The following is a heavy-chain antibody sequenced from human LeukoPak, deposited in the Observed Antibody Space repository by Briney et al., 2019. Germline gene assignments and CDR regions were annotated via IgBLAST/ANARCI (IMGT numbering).Heavy chain of an antibody. CDR1: GGSISSSNW. J-gene: IGHJ4*02. CDR3: ASFYSGSRVFDY. CDR2: IYHSGST. D-gene: IGHD1-26*01. V-gene: IGHV4-4*02. Sequence: SETLSLTCAVSGGSISSSNWWSWVRQPPGKGLEWIGEIYHSGSTNYNPSLKSRVTISVDKSKNQFSLKLSSVTAADTALYYCASFYSGSRVFDYWGQGTLVTVSS.